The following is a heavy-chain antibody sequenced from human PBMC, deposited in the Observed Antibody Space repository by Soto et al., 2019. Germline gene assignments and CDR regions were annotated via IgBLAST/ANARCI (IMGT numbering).Heavy chain of an antibody. V-gene: IGHV3-73*01. D-gene: IGHD3-16*01. J-gene: IGHJ4*01. CDR3: AGHMLGDGGD. CDR2: IASRANSYAT. CDR1: GFTFSDSD. Sequence: PGGSLRLSCAASGFTFSDSDMHWVRQASGKGLEWVGRIASRANSYATAYAASVQGRFTISRDDSQNTAYLQMNGLKTEDTAAYYCAGHMLGDGGDWGQGTLVTVSS.